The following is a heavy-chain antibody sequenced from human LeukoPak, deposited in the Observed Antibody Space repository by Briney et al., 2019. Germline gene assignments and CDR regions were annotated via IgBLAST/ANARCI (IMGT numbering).Heavy chain of an antibody. Sequence: SETLSLTCTVSGGSISSYYWSWIRQPPGKGLEWIGYIYYSGSTNYNPSLKSRVTISVDTSKNQFSLKLSSVTAADTAVYYCARLSVVTGGLLDYWGQGTLVTVSS. J-gene: IGHJ4*02. CDR1: GGSISSYY. V-gene: IGHV4-59*08. CDR3: ARLSVVTGGLLDY. D-gene: IGHD4-23*01. CDR2: IYYSGST.